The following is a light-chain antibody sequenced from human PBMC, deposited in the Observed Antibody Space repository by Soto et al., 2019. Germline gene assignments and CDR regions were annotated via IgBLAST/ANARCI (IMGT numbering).Light chain of an antibody. CDR3: QQYGSSIT. Sequence: EIVLTQSPVTPSLSPGERATLSCRASQSVPRSYLAWYQQKPGQAPRLLIYGTSSRATGIPDRFSGSGSGTDFTLTISRLEPEDFAVFYCQQYGSSITFGQGTRLEIK. CDR2: GTS. J-gene: IGKJ5*01. CDR1: QSVPRSY. V-gene: IGKV3-20*01.